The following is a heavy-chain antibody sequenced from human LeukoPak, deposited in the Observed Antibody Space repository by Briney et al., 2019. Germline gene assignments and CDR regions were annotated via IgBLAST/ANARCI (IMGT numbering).Heavy chain of an antibody. CDR1: GFTFSSYA. J-gene: IGHJ4*02. CDR3: ARVLRFLEWLYPAVSIDY. CDR2: ISYDGSNK. Sequence: GGSLRLSCAASGFTFSSYAMHWVRQAPGKGLEWVAVISYDGSNKYYADSVKGRFTISRDNSKNTLYLQMNSLRAEDTAVYYCARVLRFLEWLYPAVSIDYCGQGTLVTVSS. D-gene: IGHD3-3*01. V-gene: IGHV3-30-3*01.